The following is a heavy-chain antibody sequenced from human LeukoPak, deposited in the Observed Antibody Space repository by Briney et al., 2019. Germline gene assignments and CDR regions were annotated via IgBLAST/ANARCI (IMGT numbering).Heavy chain of an antibody. CDR3: ARSLPHSSGWFSDY. CDR1: GYSFTSYP. CDR2: INTNSGKS. Sequence: ASVKVSCKASGYSFTSYPINWVRQAPGQGLEWLGGINTNSGKSTYAQGLIGQFVFSLETSVSTAYLQINSLKAEDTAVYYCARSLPHSSGWFSDYWGQGTLVTASS. J-gene: IGHJ4*02. D-gene: IGHD6-19*01. V-gene: IGHV7-4-1*02.